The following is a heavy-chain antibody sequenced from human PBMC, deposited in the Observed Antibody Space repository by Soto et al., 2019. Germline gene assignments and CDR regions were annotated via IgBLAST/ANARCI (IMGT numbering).Heavy chain of an antibody. CDR2: IYSGGST. J-gene: IGHJ4*02. Sequence: GGSLRLSCAASGFTVSSNYMSWVRQAPGKGLEWVSVIYSGGSTYYADSVKGRFTISRDNSKNTLYLQMNSLRAEDTAVYYCARAPVTQTGGYYFDYWGQGTPVTVSS. D-gene: IGHD4-17*01. CDR3: ARAPVTQTGGYYFDY. V-gene: IGHV3-66*01. CDR1: GFTVSSNY.